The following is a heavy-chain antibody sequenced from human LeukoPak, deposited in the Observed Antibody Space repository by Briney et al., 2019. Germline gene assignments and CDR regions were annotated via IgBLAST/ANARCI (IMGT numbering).Heavy chain of an antibody. V-gene: IGHV4-34*01. Sequence: SETLSLTCAVYGGSFSGYYWSWIRQPPGKGLEWIGEINHSGSTNYNPSLKSRVTISVDTSKNQFSLKLSSVTAADTAVYYCASRYSGDKYYFDYWGQGTLVTVSS. D-gene: IGHD6-19*01. J-gene: IGHJ4*02. CDR1: GGSFSGYY. CDR3: ASRYSGDKYYFDY. CDR2: INHSGST.